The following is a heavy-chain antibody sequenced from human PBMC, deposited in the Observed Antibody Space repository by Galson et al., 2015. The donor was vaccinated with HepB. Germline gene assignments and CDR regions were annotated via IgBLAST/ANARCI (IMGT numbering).Heavy chain of an antibody. Sequence: SLRLSCAASGFTFSSYSMNWVRQAPGKGLEWVAVIWDDGSNKYYADSVKGRFTISRDNSKNTLYLQMNSLRAEDTAVYYCARWGPKSYYYESSGYYGNWYFDLWGRGTLVTVSS. CDR3: ARWGPKSYYYESSGYYGNWYFDL. V-gene: IGHV3-33*08. CDR1: GFTFSSYS. J-gene: IGHJ2*01. CDR2: IWDDGSNK. D-gene: IGHD3-22*01.